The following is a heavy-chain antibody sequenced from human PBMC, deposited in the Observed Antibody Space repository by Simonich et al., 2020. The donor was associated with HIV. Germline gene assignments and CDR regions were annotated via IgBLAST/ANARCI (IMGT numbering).Heavy chain of an antibody. V-gene: IGHV4-34*01. CDR3: ARHHELGMGWFDP. D-gene: IGHD7-27*01. CDR2: TNQVGST. J-gene: IGHJ5*02. Sequence: QVQLQQCGAGLLKPSETLSLTCAVYGGSLSSYYWSWIRQPPGKGLEWIGETNQVGSTSYNPYPQSRLTFSVDTSKNPFSLRLSSVTAADTALYYCARHHELGMGWFDPWGQGTLVTVSS. CDR1: GGSLSSYY.